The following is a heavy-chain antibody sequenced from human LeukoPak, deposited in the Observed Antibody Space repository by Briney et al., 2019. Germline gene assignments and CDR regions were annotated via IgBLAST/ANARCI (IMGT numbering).Heavy chain of an antibody. J-gene: IGHJ5*02. V-gene: IGHV3-11*01. CDR3: ARGAPVAAAINARFDP. Sequence: GGSLRLSCAASGFTFSDYYMSWIRQAPGKGLGWVSYISSSGSTIYYADSVKGRFTISRDNAKNSLYLQMNSLRAEDTAVYYCARGAPVAAAINARFDPWGRGTLVTVSS. CDR1: GFTFSDYY. CDR2: ISSSGSTI. D-gene: IGHD2-15*01.